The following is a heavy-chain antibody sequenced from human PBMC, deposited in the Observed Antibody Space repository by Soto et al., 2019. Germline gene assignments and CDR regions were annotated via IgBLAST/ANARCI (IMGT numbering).Heavy chain of an antibody. CDR1: GYTFTSYG. D-gene: IGHD3-22*01. V-gene: IGHV1-18*01. CDR2: ISAYNGNT. J-gene: IGHJ4*02. Sequence: QVQLVQSGAEVKKPGASVKVSCKASGYTFTSYGISWVRQAPGQGLEWMGWISAYNGNTNYAQKLQGRVTMTTDTSTSTAYKELSSLRSDDTAVYYCARDAYDSSGYYFDDYFDYWGQGTLVTVSS. CDR3: ARDAYDSSGYYFDDYFDY.